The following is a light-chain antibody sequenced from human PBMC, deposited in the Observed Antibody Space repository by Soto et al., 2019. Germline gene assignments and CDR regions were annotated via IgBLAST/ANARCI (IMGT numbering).Light chain of an antibody. J-gene: IGKJ4*01. CDR2: DAA. CDR3: QQRSKWPLT. Sequence: EIVLTQSPVTLSLSPGERATLSCRASLSVSTSLDWYQQKPGQSPRLLIYDAAHRATGIPVRFSGGGSGTDFTLTISSPEPEDSAVYYCQQRSKWPLTFGGGTKVEIK. CDR1: LSVSTS. V-gene: IGKV3-11*01.